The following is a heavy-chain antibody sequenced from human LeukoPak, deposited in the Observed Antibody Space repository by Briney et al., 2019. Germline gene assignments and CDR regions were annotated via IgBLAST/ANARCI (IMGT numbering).Heavy chain of an antibody. CDR1: GFSFSSFA. CDR3: YCGQEFDDGVFDS. CDR2: IRSNGATA. Sequence: GGSLRLSCAASGFSFSSFAMTWVRQAPGKGLEWVSTIRSNGATAYNADSVKGRFTISRDNSKNTVYLHMNLRRVEDKAIYYCYCGQEFDDGVFDSWGQGTLVTVSS. J-gene: IGHJ4*02. V-gene: IGHV3-23*01. D-gene: IGHD1-1*01.